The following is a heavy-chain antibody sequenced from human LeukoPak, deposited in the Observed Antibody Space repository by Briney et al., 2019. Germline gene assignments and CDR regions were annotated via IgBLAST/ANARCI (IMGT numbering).Heavy chain of an antibody. Sequence: AGGSLRLSCAASGFTFSSYAMHWVRQAPGKGLEWVAVISYDGRNKYYADSVKGRFTISRDNSKNTLYLQMNSLRAEDTAVYYCARDQARGWYDYWGQGTLVTVSS. CDR2: ISYDGRNK. V-gene: IGHV3-30-3*01. CDR3: ARDQARGWYDY. D-gene: IGHD6-19*01. J-gene: IGHJ4*02. CDR1: GFTFSSYA.